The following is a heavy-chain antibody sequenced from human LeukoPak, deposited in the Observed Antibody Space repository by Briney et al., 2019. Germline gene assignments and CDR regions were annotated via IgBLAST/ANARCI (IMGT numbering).Heavy chain of an antibody. CDR1: GYTFTSYY. CDR2: INPSGGST. V-gene: IGHV1-46*01. J-gene: IGHJ4*02. D-gene: IGHD5-18*01. Sequence: GASVKVSCKASGYTFTSYYMHWVRQAPGQGLEWMGIINPSGGSTSYAQKFQGRVTMTRDTSSSTAYMELIRLRSDDTAVYYCARSGIDTYGLQASGDFDYWGQGILVTVSS. CDR3: ARSGIDTYGLQASGDFDY.